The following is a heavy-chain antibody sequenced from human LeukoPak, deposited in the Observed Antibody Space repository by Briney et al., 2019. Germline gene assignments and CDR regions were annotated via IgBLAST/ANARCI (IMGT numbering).Heavy chain of an antibody. D-gene: IGHD1-26*01. Sequence: GGSLRLSCAASGFTFSSYAMSWVRQAPGKGLEWVSAISGSGGSTFYADSVKGRFTISRDNSKNRLSLQMNSLRAEDTAVYFCAKGEEDFDYWGQGTLVTVSS. CDR2: ISGSGGST. J-gene: IGHJ4*02. CDR3: AKGEEDFDY. CDR1: GFTFSSYA. V-gene: IGHV3-23*01.